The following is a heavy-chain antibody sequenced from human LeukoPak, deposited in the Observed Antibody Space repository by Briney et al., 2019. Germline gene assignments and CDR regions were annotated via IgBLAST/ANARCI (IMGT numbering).Heavy chain of an antibody. Sequence: SETLSLTCTVSGGSISSYYWSWIRQPPGKGLEWIGYIYYSGSTYYNPSLKSRVTISVDTSKNQFSLKLSSVTAADTAVYYCARGGLEANWFDPWGQGTLVTVSS. CDR3: ARGGLEANWFDP. V-gene: IGHV4-30-4*08. CDR2: IYYSGST. J-gene: IGHJ5*02. CDR1: GGSISSYY. D-gene: IGHD1-1*01.